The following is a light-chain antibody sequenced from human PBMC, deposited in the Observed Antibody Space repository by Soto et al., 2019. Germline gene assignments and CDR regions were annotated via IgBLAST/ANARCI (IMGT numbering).Light chain of an antibody. CDR2: WAS. V-gene: IGKV4-1*01. CDR1: QSVLYSSNNKNY. CDR3: QQYYSTPWT. Sequence: DIVMTQSPDSLAVSLGERATINCKSSQSVLYSSNNKNYLAWYQQKPGQPPKLLIYWASTRESGVPDRFSGSGSGTEFPPTISSLQAEDVAVYYCQQYYSTPWTFGQGTKVEIK. J-gene: IGKJ1*01.